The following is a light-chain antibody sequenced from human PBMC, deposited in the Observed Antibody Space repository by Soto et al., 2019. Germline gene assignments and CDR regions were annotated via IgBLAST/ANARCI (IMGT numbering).Light chain of an antibody. J-gene: IGKJ2*01. CDR2: GAY. CDR3: QHYNKWPYT. V-gene: IGKV3-15*01. CDR1: QSVNNN. Sequence: ETVMTQSPATLSVSPGERATLSCRATQSVNNNLAWYQQKPGQAPRLLIYGAYTRATGIPARFSGSGSETEFTLTISSLQSEDFAVYYCQHYNKWPYTFGQGTKLESK.